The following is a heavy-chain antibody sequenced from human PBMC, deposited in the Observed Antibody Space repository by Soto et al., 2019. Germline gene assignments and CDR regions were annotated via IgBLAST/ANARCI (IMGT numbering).Heavy chain of an antibody. Sequence: QVQLMESGGGVVQPGRSLRLSCAASGITFSNYGMHWVRQAPGKGLEWVAVIWYDGSNKYYADSVKGRFTISRDNSKNTLYLEMNMLSADDTAVYYCGRDQGYGGNSVDYWGQGTLVTVSS. J-gene: IGHJ4*02. CDR1: GITFSNYG. CDR2: IWYDGSNK. V-gene: IGHV3-33*01. CDR3: GRDQGYGGNSVDY. D-gene: IGHD2-21*02.